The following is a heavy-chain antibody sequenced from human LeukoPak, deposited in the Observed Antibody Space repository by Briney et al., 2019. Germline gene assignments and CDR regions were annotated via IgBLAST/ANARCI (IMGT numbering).Heavy chain of an antibody. D-gene: IGHD5-24*01. CDR2: ISYDGSSK. Sequence: GGSLRLSSAASGFTFSSYAMHWVRQAPGKGLEWVAVISYDGSSKYYADSVKGRFTISRDNSKNTLYLQMNSLRAEDTAVYYCARGIEIATLYFDYWGQGTLVTVSS. J-gene: IGHJ4*02. V-gene: IGHV3-30-3*01. CDR3: ARGIEIATLYFDY. CDR1: GFTFSSYA.